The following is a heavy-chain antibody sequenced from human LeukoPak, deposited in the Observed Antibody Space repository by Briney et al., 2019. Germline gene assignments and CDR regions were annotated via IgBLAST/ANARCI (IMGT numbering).Heavy chain of an antibody. V-gene: IGHV1-69*13. Sequence: SVKVSCKACGGTFSSYAISWVRQAPGQGLEWMGGIIPIFGTANYAQKFQGRVTITADESTSTAYMELSSLRSEDTAVYYCARDLGVIAAAGPSLWGQGTLVTVSS. CDR3: ARDLGVIAAAGPSL. J-gene: IGHJ4*02. CDR2: IIPIFGTA. CDR1: GGTFSSYA. D-gene: IGHD6-13*01.